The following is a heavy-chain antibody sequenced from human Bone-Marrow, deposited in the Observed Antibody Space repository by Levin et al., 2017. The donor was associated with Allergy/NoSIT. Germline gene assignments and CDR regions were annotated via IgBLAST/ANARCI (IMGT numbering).Heavy chain of an antibody. V-gene: IGHV3-74*01. Sequence: GGSLRLSCVASGFSFSPYWMHWVRQAPGKGLVWVSHINGDGSATSYADSVKGRFTISRDNAKNTLYLQMDSLRVEDTGVYYCVTFLVEHHWGQGALVTVSS. J-gene: IGHJ1*01. CDR3: VTFLVEHH. D-gene: IGHD1/OR15-1a*01. CDR1: GFSFSPYW. CDR2: INGDGSAT.